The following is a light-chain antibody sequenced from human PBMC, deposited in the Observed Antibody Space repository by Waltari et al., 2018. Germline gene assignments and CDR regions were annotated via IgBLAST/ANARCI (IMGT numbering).Light chain of an antibody. V-gene: IGLV2-11*01. CDR1: SSDVGGYNY. CDR2: NVS. J-gene: IGLJ3*02. CDR3: CSYAGNYLRV. Sequence: QSALTQPRSLSGSPRQSVTISCTGTSSDVGGYNYVSWYQQYPGSAPKVVIYNVSKRPSGVPDRFSGSKSGNTASLTISGLQAEDEADYYCCSYAGNYLRVFGGGTRLTVL.